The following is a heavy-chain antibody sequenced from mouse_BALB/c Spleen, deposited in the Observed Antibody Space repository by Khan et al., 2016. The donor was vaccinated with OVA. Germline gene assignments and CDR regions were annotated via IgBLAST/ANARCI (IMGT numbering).Heavy chain of an antibody. V-gene: IGHV3-2*02. CDR1: GYSIDSDYA. Sequence: EVQLVETGPGLVKPSQSLSLTCTVTGYSIDSDYAWNWIRQFPGNKLEWMGFISYSGNTNYNPSLKSRISITRDTSKNQFFLQLNSVTSEDTATYYCARVYGGDFDYWGQGTTLTFSS. CDR3: ARVYGGDFDY. CDR2: ISYSGNT. J-gene: IGHJ2*01. D-gene: IGHD1-1*01.